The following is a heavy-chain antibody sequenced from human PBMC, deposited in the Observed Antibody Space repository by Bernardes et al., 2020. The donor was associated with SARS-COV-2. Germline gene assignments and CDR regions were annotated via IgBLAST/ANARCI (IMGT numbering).Heavy chain of an antibody. CDR3: ARDLPFGEFIGDV. D-gene: IGHD3-10*01. Sequence: GRSLRLSCAASGFTFSSYGMHWVRQAPGKGLEWVAVIWYDGSNKYYADSVKGRFTISRDNSKNTLYLQMNSLRAEDTAVYYCARDLPFGEFIGDVWGQGTLVTVSS. V-gene: IGHV3-33*01. CDR2: IWYDGSNK. J-gene: IGHJ4*02. CDR1: GFTFSSYG.